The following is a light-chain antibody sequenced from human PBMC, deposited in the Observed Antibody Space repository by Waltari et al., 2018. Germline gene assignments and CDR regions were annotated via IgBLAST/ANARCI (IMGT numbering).Light chain of an antibody. CDR1: QSITTW. CDR2: KTS. J-gene: IGKJ2*01. Sequence: DIQMTQSPSTLSASVGDRVIITCRASQSITTWLALYQQKPGKAPKLLIYKTSTLESGVPSRFSGSGSGTEFTLTISSLQPDDFATYYCQHYNSYSGDTFGQGTKLEI. V-gene: IGKV1-5*03. CDR3: QHYNSYSGDT.